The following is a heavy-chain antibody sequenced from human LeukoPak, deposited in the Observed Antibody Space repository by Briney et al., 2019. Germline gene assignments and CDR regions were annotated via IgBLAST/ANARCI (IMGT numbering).Heavy chain of an antibody. V-gene: IGHV3-23*01. CDR1: GFTFSSYV. J-gene: IGHJ4*02. D-gene: IGHD3-10*01. Sequence: GGSLRLSCAASGFTFSSYVMSWVRQAPGKGLEWVSAISGSGDNTYYADSVKGRLTISRDNSKNTLYLQINTLRVEDTAVYYCAKGAGYGLGTYHHADYWGQGTLVTVSS. CDR2: ISGSGDNT. CDR3: AKGAGYGLGTYHHADY.